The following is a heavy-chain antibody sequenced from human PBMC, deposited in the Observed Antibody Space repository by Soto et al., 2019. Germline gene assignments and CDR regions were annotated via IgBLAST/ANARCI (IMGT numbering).Heavy chain of an antibody. Sequence: GGSLRLSCAASGFTFSTYPMTWVRQAPGKGLECVGSISDSGANTYYADSVRGRFTISRDNSKNTLYLQMNSLRDDDTAVYYCAKILSMVTSYYYGMDVWGHVTTVTFS. V-gene: IGHV3-23*01. CDR3: AKILSMVTSYYYGMDV. CDR1: GFTFSTYP. J-gene: IGHJ6*02. D-gene: IGHD4-17*01. CDR2: ISDSGANT.